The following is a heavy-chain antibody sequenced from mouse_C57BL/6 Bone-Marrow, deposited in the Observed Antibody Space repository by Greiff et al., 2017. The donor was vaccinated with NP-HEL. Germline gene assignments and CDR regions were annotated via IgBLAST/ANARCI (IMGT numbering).Heavy chain of an antibody. D-gene: IGHD1-1*01. V-gene: IGHV1-63*01. CDR3: ARSTYYYGPYAMDY. J-gene: IGHJ4*01. Sequence: VQLQESGAELVRPGTSVKMSCKASGYTFTNYWIGWAKQRPGHGLEWIGDIYPGGGYTNYNEKFKGKATLTADKSSSTAYMQFSSLTSEDSAIYYCARSTYYYGPYAMDYWGQGTSVTVSS. CDR2: IYPGGGYT. CDR1: GYTFTNYW.